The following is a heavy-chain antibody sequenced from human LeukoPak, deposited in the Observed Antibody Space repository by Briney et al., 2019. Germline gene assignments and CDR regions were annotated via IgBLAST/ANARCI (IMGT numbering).Heavy chain of an antibody. CDR3: AREPRTIGYYFDY. D-gene: IGHD1-1*01. CDR2: IYYSGST. Sequence: SETLSLTCTVSGGSISSGDYYWSWIRQPPGKGLEWIGDIYYSGSTYYSPSLKSRVTISVDTSKNQFSLKLSSVTAADTAVYYCAREPRTIGYYFDYWGQGTLVTVSS. J-gene: IGHJ4*02. V-gene: IGHV4-30-4*01. CDR1: GGSISSGDYY.